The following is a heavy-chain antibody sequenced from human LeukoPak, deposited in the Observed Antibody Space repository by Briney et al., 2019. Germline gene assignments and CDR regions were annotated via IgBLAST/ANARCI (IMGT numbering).Heavy chain of an antibody. Sequence: GRSLRLSCAASGFTFSSYAMHWVRQAPGKGLEWVAVISYDGSNKYYADSVKGRFTISRDNSKNTLYLQMNSLRSDDTAVYYCARGTRIAAAGTIGYWGQGTLVTVSS. V-gene: IGHV3-30-3*01. CDR1: GFTFSSYA. J-gene: IGHJ4*02. CDR3: ARGTRIAAAGTIGY. CDR2: ISYDGSNK. D-gene: IGHD6-13*01.